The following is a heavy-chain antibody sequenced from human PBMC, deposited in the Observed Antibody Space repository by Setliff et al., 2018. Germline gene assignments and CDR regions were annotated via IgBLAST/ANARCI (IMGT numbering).Heavy chain of an antibody. J-gene: IGHJ5*02. D-gene: IGHD3-22*01. CDR1: GLTFRSYG. CDR3: AKDGEVGSGYFYASFDP. Sequence: GGSLRLSCAASGLTFRSYGFHWVRQAPGKGLEWVAVIWHDGSKEYYSDSVKGRFTISRDDSKNMVHLQMDSLRAEDTAVYYCAKDGEVGSGYFYASFDPWGQGTLVTVSS. CDR2: IWHDGSKE. V-gene: IGHV3-30*02.